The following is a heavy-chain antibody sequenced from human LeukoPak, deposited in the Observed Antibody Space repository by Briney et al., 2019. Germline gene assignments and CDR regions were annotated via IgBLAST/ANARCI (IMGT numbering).Heavy chain of an antibody. CDR1: GGSISSSSYY. D-gene: IGHD6-13*01. CDR3: ARSSWYGRGWFDP. CDR2: IYYSGST. J-gene: IGHJ5*02. Sequence: SETLSLTCTVSGGSISSSSYYWGWIRQPPGKGLEWIGSIYYSGSTYYNPSLKSRVTISVDTSKNQFSLKLSSVTAADTAVYYCARSSWYGRGWFDPWGQGTLVTVSS. V-gene: IGHV4-39*07.